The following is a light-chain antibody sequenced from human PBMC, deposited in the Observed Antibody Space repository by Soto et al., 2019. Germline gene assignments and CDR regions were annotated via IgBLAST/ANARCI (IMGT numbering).Light chain of an antibody. CDR3: QQYNSYSWT. J-gene: IGKJ1*01. CDR2: KAS. Sequence: DIQTTQSPSTLSASVGDRVTLTCRASQSISTWLAWYQQKPGKATKLLIYKASTLATRVPSRFSGSGSGTDFTLTISSLQPDDFATYYCQQYNSYSWTFGQGTKVEVK. V-gene: IGKV1-5*03. CDR1: QSISTW.